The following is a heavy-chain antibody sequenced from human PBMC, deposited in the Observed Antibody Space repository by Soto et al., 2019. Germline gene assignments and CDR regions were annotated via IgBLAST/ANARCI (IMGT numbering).Heavy chain of an antibody. CDR2: IYYSGSP. CDR1: GGSISSGDSY. CDR3: ARDGGGYERIDY. Sequence: SETLSLTCTVSGGSISSGDSYWSWIRQPPGKGLEWLGYIYYSGSPYYNPSLKSRVTISVDTSKNQFSLKLSSVTAADTAVYYCARDGGGYERIDYWGQGTLVTVSS. D-gene: IGHD5-12*01. V-gene: IGHV4-30-4*01. J-gene: IGHJ4*02.